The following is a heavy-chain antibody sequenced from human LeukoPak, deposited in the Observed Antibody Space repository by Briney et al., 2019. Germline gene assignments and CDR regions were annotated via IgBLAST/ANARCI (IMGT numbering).Heavy chain of an antibody. V-gene: IGHV1-8*01. CDR2: MNPNSGNT. J-gene: IGHJ6*02. CDR1: GYTFTSYD. D-gene: IGHD3-10*01. CDR3: ARALEWFGEDSSVLYV. Sequence: ASVKVSCKASGYTFTSYDINWVRQATGQGLEWMGWMNPNSGNTGYAQKFQGRVTMTRNTSISTAYTELSSLRSEDTAVYYCARALEWFGEDSSVLYVWGQGTTVTVSS.